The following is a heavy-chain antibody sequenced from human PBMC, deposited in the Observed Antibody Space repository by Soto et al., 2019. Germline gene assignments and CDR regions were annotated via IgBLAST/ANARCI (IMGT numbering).Heavy chain of an antibody. CDR2: IYDSGSA. J-gene: IGHJ6*03. CDR1: GDSISRGGYF. V-gene: IGHV4-31*03. D-gene: IGHD1-26*01. CDR3: ARGILRPNHYMDV. Sequence: QVQLQESGPGLVKPSQTLSLTCIVSGDSISRGGYFWTWIRQHPGKGLEWIGYIYDSGSAFYNPSLKSRGTMSVDTSKNQFSLKLRSVTAADTAVFYCARGILRPNHYMDVWGKGTAVAVSS.